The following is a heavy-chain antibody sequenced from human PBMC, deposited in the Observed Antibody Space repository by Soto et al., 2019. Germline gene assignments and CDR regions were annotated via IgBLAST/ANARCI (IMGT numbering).Heavy chain of an antibody. Sequence: SXTLSLTCTVSGGSISSYYWSCIRQPPGKGLEWIGYIYYSGSTNYNPSLKSRVTISVDTSKNQFSLKLSSVTAADTAVYYCARQDCSSTSCYSVGWFDPWGQGTLVT. CDR1: GGSISSYY. CDR2: IYYSGST. D-gene: IGHD2-2*01. J-gene: IGHJ5*02. CDR3: ARQDCSSTSCYSVGWFDP. V-gene: IGHV4-59*08.